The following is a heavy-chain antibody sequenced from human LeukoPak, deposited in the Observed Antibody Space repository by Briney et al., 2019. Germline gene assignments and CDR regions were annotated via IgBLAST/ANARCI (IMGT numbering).Heavy chain of an antibody. Sequence: GSLRLSCAASGFTFSTYEMNWVRQAPGKGLEWVSYLSGSGITIYYADSVKGRFTISRDNAKNSLYLQMNSLRDEDTAVYYCARGGAVAGTAWYFDLWGQGTLVTVSS. CDR1: GFTFSTYE. CDR2: LSGSGITI. D-gene: IGHD6-19*01. V-gene: IGHV3-48*03. J-gene: IGHJ2*01. CDR3: ARGGAVAGTAWYFDL.